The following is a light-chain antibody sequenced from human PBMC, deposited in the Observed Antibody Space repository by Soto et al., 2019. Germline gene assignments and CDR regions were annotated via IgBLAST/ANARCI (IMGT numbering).Light chain of an antibody. Sequence: DIVMTQSPDSLAVSLVERATINCKSSQSVLYSSNNKNYLGWYQQKVGQPPKLLIYWASTRESGVPDRFSGSGSGTDFTLTISSLQDEDVAVYYCQQYYSKPLTFGGGTKVEIK. CDR3: QQYYSKPLT. J-gene: IGKJ4*01. V-gene: IGKV4-1*01. CDR2: WAS. CDR1: QSVLYSSNNKNY.